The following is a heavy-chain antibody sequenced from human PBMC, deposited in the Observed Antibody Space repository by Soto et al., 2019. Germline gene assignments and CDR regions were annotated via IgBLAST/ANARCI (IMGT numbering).Heavy chain of an antibody. J-gene: IGHJ4*02. D-gene: IGHD3-3*01. Sequence: GASVKVSCKASGYTFTSYGISWVRQAPGQGLEWMGWISAYNGNTNYAQKLQGRVTMTTDTSTSTAYMELRSLRSDDTAVYYCARDSSVTDYDFWSGYLSPDYWGQGTLVTVSS. CDR2: ISAYNGNT. V-gene: IGHV1-18*01. CDR3: ARDSSVTDYDFWSGYLSPDY. CDR1: GYTFTSYG.